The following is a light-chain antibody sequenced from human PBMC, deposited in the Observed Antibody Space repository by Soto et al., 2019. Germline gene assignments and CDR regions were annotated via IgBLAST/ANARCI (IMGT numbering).Light chain of an antibody. Sequence: DIQVTQSPSTLSASVGDRVTITCRASQSISSWLAWYQQKPGKAPKALIYKASSLESGVPSRFSGSESGTEFTLTISRLQHDDFATYYCKQYNTFPWTFGQGTKVEVK. CDR2: KAS. V-gene: IGKV1-5*03. CDR3: KQYNTFPWT. CDR1: QSISSW. J-gene: IGKJ1*01.